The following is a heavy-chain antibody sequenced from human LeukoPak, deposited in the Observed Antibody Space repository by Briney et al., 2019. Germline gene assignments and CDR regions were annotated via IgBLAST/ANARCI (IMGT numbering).Heavy chain of an antibody. V-gene: IGHV3-33*08. D-gene: IGHD5-18*01. Sequence: GGSLRLSCAASGFTFSSYGMHWVRQAPGKGLDWVALIWDDGSKKYYADSVKGRFTISRDNSKNTLYLQMNSLRAEDTAVYYCARLGYTFGSFVYRGQGTLVTVSS. J-gene: IGHJ4*02. CDR3: ARLGYTFGSFVY. CDR1: GFTFSSYG. CDR2: IWDDGSKK.